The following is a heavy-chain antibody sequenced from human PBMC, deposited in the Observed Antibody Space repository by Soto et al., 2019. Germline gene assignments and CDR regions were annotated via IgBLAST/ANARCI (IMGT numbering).Heavy chain of an antibody. Sequence: SVKVSCKASGGTFSSYAISWVRQAPGQGLEWMGGIIPIFGTANYAQKFQGRVTITADESTSTAYMELSSLRSEDTAVYYCASESIAADVFDYWGQGTLVTVSS. CDR3: ASESIAADVFDY. V-gene: IGHV1-69*13. D-gene: IGHD6-13*01. CDR1: GGTFSSYA. J-gene: IGHJ4*02. CDR2: IIPIFGTA.